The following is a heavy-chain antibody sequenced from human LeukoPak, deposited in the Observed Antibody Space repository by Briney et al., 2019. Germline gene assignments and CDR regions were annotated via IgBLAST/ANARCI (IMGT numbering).Heavy chain of an antibody. J-gene: IGHJ4*02. CDR1: GFTFSSYW. V-gene: IGHV3-7*01. D-gene: IGHD3-3*01. Sequence: GGSLRLSCAVSGFTFSSYWMSWVRQAPGKGLEWVANIKQDGSGKYYVDSVRGRFTISRDNAKNSLYLQMNSLRAADTAVYYCARAKYYDFWSAYYPDYWGQGTLVTVSS. CDR2: IKQDGSGK. CDR3: ARAKYYDFWSAYYPDY.